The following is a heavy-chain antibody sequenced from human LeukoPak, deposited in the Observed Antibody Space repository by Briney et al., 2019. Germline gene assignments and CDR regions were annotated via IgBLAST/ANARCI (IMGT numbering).Heavy chain of an antibody. CDR3: ARTNGVSKFDY. V-gene: IGHV3-11*04. D-gene: IGHD2-8*01. CDR1: GFTFSDYY. Sequence: PGGSLRLSCAASGFTFSDYYMSWIRQAPGKGLEWVSYISTSGTTIYYANSVKGRFTISRDNAKNSLYLQMNSLRAEDTAVYYCARTNGVSKFDYWGQGTLVTVSS. J-gene: IGHJ4*02. CDR2: ISTSGTTI.